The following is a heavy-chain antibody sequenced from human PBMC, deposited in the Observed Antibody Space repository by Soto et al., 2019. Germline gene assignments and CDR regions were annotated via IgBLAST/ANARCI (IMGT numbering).Heavy chain of an antibody. J-gene: IGHJ6*02. CDR3: ARSDYCTNGVCPSRDYYYYGMDV. D-gene: IGHD2-8*01. Sequence: SETLSLTCAVYGGSFSGYYWSWIRQPPGKGLEWIGEINHSGSTNYNPSLKSRVTISVDTSKNQFSLKLSSVTAADTAVYYCARSDYCTNGVCPSRDYYYYGMDVWGQGTTVTVSS. V-gene: IGHV4-34*01. CDR1: GGSFSGYY. CDR2: INHSGST.